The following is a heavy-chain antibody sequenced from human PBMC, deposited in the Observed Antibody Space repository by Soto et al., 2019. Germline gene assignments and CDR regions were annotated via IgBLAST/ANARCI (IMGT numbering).Heavy chain of an antibody. CDR2: ISSSSSTI. Sequence: GGSLRLSCAASGFTFSSYSMNWVRQAPGKGLEWVSYISSSSSTIYYADSVKGRFTISRDNAKNSLYLQMNSLRAEDTAVYYCARADCSGGSCYSRVPGAFDIWGQGTMVTVSS. D-gene: IGHD2-15*01. CDR1: GFTFSSYS. CDR3: ARADCSGGSCYSRVPGAFDI. J-gene: IGHJ3*02. V-gene: IGHV3-48*01.